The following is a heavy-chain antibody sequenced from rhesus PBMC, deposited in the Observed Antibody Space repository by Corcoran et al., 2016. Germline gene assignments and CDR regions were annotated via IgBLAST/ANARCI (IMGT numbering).Heavy chain of an antibody. CDR3: ARYGDYCSGIYCYSGYFEF. Sequence: QVQLQESGPGLVKPSETLSLTCAVSGGSFSSYWWSWIRQPPGKGLEWIGEINGNSGRTNYNPSLKRLVTFSNDASKNQLSLKLSSVTAAATAVYYCARYGDYCSGIYCYSGYFEFWGQGALVTVSS. J-gene: IGHJ1*01. D-gene: IGHD2-27*01. V-gene: IGHV4-80*01. CDR2: INGNSGRT. CDR1: GGSFSSYW.